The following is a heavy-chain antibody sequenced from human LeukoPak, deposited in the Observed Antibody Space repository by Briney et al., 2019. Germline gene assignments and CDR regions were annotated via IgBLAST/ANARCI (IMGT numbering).Heavy chain of an antibody. CDR1: GYTFSSYY. CDR2: ISPSGSST. V-gene: IGHV1-46*01. Sequence: ASVKVSCKASGYTFSSYYMHWVRQAPGQGLEWMGIISPSGSSTSHAQKFQGRVTMTRDTSTATVSMGVSSLRSDDTAVYYCARGDSRSPRNAFDIWGQGTMVTVSS. CDR3: ARGDSRSPRNAFDI. D-gene: IGHD6-13*01. J-gene: IGHJ3*02.